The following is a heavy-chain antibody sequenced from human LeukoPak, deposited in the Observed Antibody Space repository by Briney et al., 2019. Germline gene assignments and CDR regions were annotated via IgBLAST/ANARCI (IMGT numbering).Heavy chain of an antibody. CDR1: GFTFDDYP. CDR2: ISGDGATT. V-gene: IGHV3-43*02. J-gene: IGHJ4*02. CDR3: AKDYY. Sequence: GGSLRLSCAASGFTFDDYPMHWVRQGPGKGLEWLSLISGDGATTYYADSVKGRFTISRGNIKNSLYLQMNSLRTEDTALYYCAKDYYWGQGALVTVSS.